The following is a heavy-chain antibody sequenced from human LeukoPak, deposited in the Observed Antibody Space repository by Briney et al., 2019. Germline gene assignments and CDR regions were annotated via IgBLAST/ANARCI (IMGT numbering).Heavy chain of an antibody. Sequence: PGGSLRLSCAASGFTFSSYGMHWVRQAPGKGLEWVAFIRYDGSQKYYTDSVKGRFTISRDNSKNTLYLQMNSLRTEDTAVYYCAKVLDYGDYGGVDPWGQGTLVIVSS. CDR1: GFTFSSYG. CDR2: IRYDGSQK. V-gene: IGHV3-30*02. CDR3: AKVLDYGDYGGVDP. D-gene: IGHD4-17*01. J-gene: IGHJ5*02.